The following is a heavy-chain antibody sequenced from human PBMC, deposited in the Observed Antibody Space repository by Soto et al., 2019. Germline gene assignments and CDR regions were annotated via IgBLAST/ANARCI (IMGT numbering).Heavy chain of an antibody. V-gene: IGHV3-23*01. CDR2: IGDSDRST. CDR3: ATDVGPVVGATDY. D-gene: IGHD1-26*01. J-gene: IGHJ4*02. Sequence: GWSLRLSCAASGFTFTSYAMSWVRQAPGKGLEWVSTIGDSDRSTFYADSVKGRFTISRDNSKNTLYLQMNSLRADDTAVYYCATDVGPVVGATDYWGQGTLVTVSS. CDR1: GFTFTSYA.